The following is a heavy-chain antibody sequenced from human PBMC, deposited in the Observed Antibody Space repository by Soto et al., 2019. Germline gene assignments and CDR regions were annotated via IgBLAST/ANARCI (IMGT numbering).Heavy chain of an antibody. CDR2: IIPIFGTA. CDR1: GGTFSRYS. CDR3: ARAPNILTVKYYFDY. V-gene: IGHV1-69*13. Sequence: AVKVSCKASGGTFSRYSSNWVRQTPGQGLEWMGGIIPIFGTANNAQKFQGRVTITADESATTVYMELSSLRSEDTAVYYCARAPNILTVKYYFDYWGQGTLVTVAS. J-gene: IGHJ4*02. D-gene: IGHD3-9*01.